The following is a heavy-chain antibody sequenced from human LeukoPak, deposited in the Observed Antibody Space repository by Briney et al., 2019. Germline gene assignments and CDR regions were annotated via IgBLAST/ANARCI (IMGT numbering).Heavy chain of an antibody. CDR2: INSEGTTT. V-gene: IGHV3-74*01. D-gene: IGHD3-3*01. CDR3: GRERTTIFTMDV. Sequence: GGSLRLACAASGFSFIRSWRHWVRQAAGKGPVWVSGINSEGTTTSHGESAKGRFITTRNNDKNTLYLQMNSLRADDAAIYYCGRERTTIFTMDVCGKGTTVTVSS. CDR1: GFSFIRSW. J-gene: IGHJ6*03.